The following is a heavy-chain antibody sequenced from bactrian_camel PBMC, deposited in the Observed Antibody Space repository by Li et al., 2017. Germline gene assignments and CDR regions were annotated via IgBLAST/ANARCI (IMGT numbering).Heavy chain of an antibody. D-gene: IGHD4*01. J-gene: IGHJ4*01. Sequence: VQLVESGGGLVQPGGSVRLSCVASGFTFSDYWLYWVRQAPGKGLEWVSTINSRGDSTYYADSVKGRFTISRDNAKNTAWLQLNSLKTEDMAMYYCAKDLGPSFYSDYDSLDYWGQGTQVTVS. CDR3: AKDLGPSFYSDYDSLDY. CDR1: GFTFSDYW. CDR2: INSRGDST. V-gene: IGHV3S1*01.